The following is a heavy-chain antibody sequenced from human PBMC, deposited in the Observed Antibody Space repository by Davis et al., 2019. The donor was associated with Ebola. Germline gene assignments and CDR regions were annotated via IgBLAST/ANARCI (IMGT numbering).Heavy chain of an antibody. D-gene: IGHD2-21*01. Sequence: GESLKISCAASTFTFSTYWMTWVRQLPGRGLEWVANISPDGGHQTYVDSVKGRFTISRDNAKKSVFLQMNSLRAEDTAVYYCAKDPYCGGDCPFNQIDYWGQGTLVTVSS. CDR1: TFTFSTYW. CDR3: AKDPYCGGDCPFNQIDY. J-gene: IGHJ4*02. V-gene: IGHV3-7*03. CDR2: ISPDGGHQ.